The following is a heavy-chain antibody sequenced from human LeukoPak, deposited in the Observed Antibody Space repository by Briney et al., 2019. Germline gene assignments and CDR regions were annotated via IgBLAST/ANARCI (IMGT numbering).Heavy chain of an antibody. CDR1: GFTFSSFD. Sequence: GGSLRLSCAASGFTFSSFDMTWVRQVPGKGLEWVSYISSSSSTIYYADSVKGRFTTSRDNAKNSLYLQMNSLRAEDTAVYYCARDRQSYSSSWYVDYWGQGTLVTVSS. V-gene: IGHV3-48*01. D-gene: IGHD6-13*01. CDR2: ISSSSSTI. CDR3: ARDRQSYSSSWYVDY. J-gene: IGHJ4*02.